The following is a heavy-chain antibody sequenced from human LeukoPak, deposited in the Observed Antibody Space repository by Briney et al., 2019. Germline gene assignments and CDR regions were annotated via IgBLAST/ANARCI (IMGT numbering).Heavy chain of an antibody. CDR1: GGSFRIYG. D-gene: IGHD2/OR15-2a*01. V-gene: IGHV1-69*05. J-gene: IGHJ6*03. CDR3: ATNLLVEYWITYMDV. CDR2: IIPVYGTT. Sequence: SVKVSCKASGGSFRIYGVTWVRQAPGQGLEWMGGIIPVYGTTNYATRLQGRATITTDESTTTVYMELSSLTSEDTAIYYCATNLLVEYWITYMDVWGKGTTVTVSS.